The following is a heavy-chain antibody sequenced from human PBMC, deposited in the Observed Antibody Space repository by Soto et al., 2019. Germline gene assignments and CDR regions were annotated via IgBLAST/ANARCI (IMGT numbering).Heavy chain of an antibody. Sequence: GPPVKVSCKASGYTFTGHYIHWVRQAPEQGPEWMGEIGPESGATRYAQRFQGRVTMTRDMSITTVYMELNNLSPDDTAVYYCGRGRSGQIVVFYWGQGTPVTVSS. V-gene: IGHV1-2*02. CDR1: GYTFTGHY. J-gene: IGHJ4*02. D-gene: IGHD1-26*01. CDR3: GRGRSGQIVVFY. CDR2: IGPESGAT.